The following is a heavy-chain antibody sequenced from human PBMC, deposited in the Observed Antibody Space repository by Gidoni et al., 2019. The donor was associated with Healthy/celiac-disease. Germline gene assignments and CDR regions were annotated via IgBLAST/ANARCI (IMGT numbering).Heavy chain of an antibody. CDR2: ISGSGGST. Sequence: EVQLLESGGGLVQPGGSLRLSCAASGFTFSSYAMSWVRQAPGKGLEWVSAISGSGGSTYYADSVKGRFTISRDNSKNTLYLQMNSLRAEDTAVYYCAKDRDYYGSGANWFDPWGQGTLVTVSS. V-gene: IGHV3-23*01. D-gene: IGHD3-10*01. CDR1: GFTFSSYA. J-gene: IGHJ5*02. CDR3: AKDRDYYGSGANWFDP.